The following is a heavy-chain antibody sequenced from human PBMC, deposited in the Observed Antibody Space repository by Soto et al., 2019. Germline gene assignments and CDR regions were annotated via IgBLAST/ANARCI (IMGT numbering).Heavy chain of an antibody. V-gene: IGHV4-28*03. CDR2: IYYSGTT. CDR1: GYSISSSNW. Sequence: PSETLSLTCAVSGYSISSSNWWGWIRQPPGKGLEWIGYIYYSGTTYYNPSLKSRVTMSVDTSKNQLSLGLSSVTAEDTAVYYCAREGATGSNNWFDPWGQGTLVT. J-gene: IGHJ5*02. CDR3: AREGATGSNNWFDP. D-gene: IGHD1-26*01.